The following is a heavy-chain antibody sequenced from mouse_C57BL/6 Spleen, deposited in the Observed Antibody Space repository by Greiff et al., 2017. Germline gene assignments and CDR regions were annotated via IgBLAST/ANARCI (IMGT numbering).Heavy chain of an antibody. Sequence: EVQLQQSGPELVKPGASVKMSCKASGYTFTDYNMHWVKQSHGKSLEWIGYINPNNGGTSYNQKFKGKATLTVNKSSSTAYMELRSLTSEDSAVYYCARGGLLHYYAMDYWGQGTSVTVSS. CDR1: GYTFTDYN. J-gene: IGHJ4*01. V-gene: IGHV1-22*01. CDR3: ARGGLLHYYAMDY. CDR2: INPNNGGT. D-gene: IGHD2-3*01.